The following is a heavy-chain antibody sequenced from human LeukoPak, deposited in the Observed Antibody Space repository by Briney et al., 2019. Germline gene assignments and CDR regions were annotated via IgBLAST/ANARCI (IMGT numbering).Heavy chain of an antibody. V-gene: IGHV4-59*08. CDR3: ARRDGSGSSPL. CDR1: GGSVSGYY. Sequence: SETLSLTCTVSGGSVSGYYWSWIRQPPGKALEWIGYVSYSGSTNYNPSLKSRVTMSVDTYKNQFSLKLTSVTAADTAVYYCARRDGSGSSPLWGQGTMVIVSS. CDR2: VSYSGST. J-gene: IGHJ3*01. D-gene: IGHD3-10*01.